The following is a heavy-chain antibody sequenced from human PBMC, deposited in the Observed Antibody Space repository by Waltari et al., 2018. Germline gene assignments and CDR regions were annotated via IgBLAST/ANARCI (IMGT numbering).Heavy chain of an antibody. Sequence: EVQLVESGGGLVQPGRSLRLSCAASGFTFDDYAMPWVRQAPGKGLEWVSHISWNSGNIGYADSVKGRFTISRDNAKNSLYLQMNSLRVEDTALYYCVKGLWGSAYYYYGMDVWGQGTTVIVSS. D-gene: IGHD3-10*01. J-gene: IGHJ6*02. CDR3: VKGLWGSAYYYYGMDV. CDR1: GFTFDDYA. V-gene: IGHV3-9*01. CDR2: ISWNSGNI.